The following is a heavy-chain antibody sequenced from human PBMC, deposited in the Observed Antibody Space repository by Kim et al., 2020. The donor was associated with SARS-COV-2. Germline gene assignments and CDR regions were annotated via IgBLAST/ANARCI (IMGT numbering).Heavy chain of an antibody. V-gene: IGHV3-11*03. CDR2: ISNSGHYT. CDR1: GLTFNIDF. J-gene: IGHJ4*01. D-gene: IGHD2-21*01. CDR3: TNIPYGQIDY. Sequence: GGSLRLSCAASGLTFNIDFMSWIRQSPGKGLEWVAYISNSGHYTNYADSVQGRFTISSDNAQNSLHLQMNNLRAEDTAIYYCTNIPYGQIDYWGHCTLAT.